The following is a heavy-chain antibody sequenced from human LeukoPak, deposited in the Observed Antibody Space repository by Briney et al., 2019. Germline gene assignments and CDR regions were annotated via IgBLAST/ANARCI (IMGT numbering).Heavy chain of an antibody. CDR1: GYTFTGYY. V-gene: IGHV1-2*02. Sequence: GASVKDSCKASGYTFTGYYMHWVRQAPGQGLEWMGWINPHSGGTNYAQKFEGRVTMTRDTSITTAYMELSRLRSDDTAVYYCARDSIVGATSVNWFDPWGQRTLVTVSS. D-gene: IGHD1-26*01. CDR3: ARDSIVGATSVNWFDP. J-gene: IGHJ5*02. CDR2: INPHSGGT.